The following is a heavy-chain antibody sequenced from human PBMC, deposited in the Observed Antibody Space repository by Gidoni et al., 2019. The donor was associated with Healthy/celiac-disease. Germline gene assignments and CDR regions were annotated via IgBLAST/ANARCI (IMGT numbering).Heavy chain of an antibody. CDR1: GFTVSSNY. D-gene: IGHD6-13*01. CDR2: IYSGGST. Sequence: EVQLVEAGGGLVQPGGSLRLSCAASGFTVSSNYMSWVRQAPGKGLEWVSVIYSGGSTYYADSVKGRFTISRDNSKNTLYLQMNSLRAEDTAVYYCARKPYSSSWYGNWGQGTLVTVSS. V-gene: IGHV3-66*01. CDR3: ARKPYSSSWYGN. J-gene: IGHJ4*02.